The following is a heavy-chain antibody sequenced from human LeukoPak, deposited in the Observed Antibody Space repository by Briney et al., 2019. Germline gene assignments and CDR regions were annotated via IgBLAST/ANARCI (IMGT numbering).Heavy chain of an antibody. CDR1: GGSFSGYY. CDR2: INHSGGT. Sequence: SETLSLTCAVYGGSFSGYYWSWIRQPPGKGLEWIGEINHSGGTNYNPSLKSRVTISVDTSKNQFSLKLSSVTAADTAVYYCARGLAAAGADYWGQGTLVTVSS. J-gene: IGHJ4*02. CDR3: ARGLAAAGADY. V-gene: IGHV4-34*01. D-gene: IGHD6-13*01.